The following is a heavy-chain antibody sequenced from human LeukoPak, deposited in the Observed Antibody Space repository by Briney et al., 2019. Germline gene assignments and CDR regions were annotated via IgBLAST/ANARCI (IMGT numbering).Heavy chain of an antibody. CDR3: ARDHTKGPMADV. Sequence: GASVKVSCKASGYTFTGYYMHWVRQAPGQGLEWMGWINPNSGGTNYAQKFQGRVTMTRDTSISTAYMELSRLRSEDTAVYYCARDHTKGPMADVWGKGTTVTVSS. V-gene: IGHV1-2*02. CDR1: GYTFTGYY. D-gene: IGHD3-10*01. J-gene: IGHJ6*04. CDR2: INPNSGGT.